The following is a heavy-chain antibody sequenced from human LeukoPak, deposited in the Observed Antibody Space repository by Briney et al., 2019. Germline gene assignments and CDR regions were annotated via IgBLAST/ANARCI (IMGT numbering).Heavy chain of an antibody. CDR2: VSSSSSYI. J-gene: IGHJ3*02. V-gene: IGHV3-21*01. D-gene: IGHD3-10*01. CDR3: ARDKAYYYGSGEGAFDI. Sequence: GGSLRLSCAASGFTSSSYSMNWVRQAPGKGLEWVSSVSSSSSYIYYADSVKSRFTISRDNAKNSLYLQMNSLRAEDTAVYYCARDKAYYYGSGEGAFDIWGQGTMVTVSS. CDR1: GFTSSSYS.